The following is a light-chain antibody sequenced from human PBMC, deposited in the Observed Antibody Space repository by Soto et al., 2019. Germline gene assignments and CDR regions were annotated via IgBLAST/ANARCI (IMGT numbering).Light chain of an antibody. V-gene: IGLV2-14*03. CDR1: SSDVGGYNY. J-gene: IGLJ2*01. CDR2: DVT. Sequence: QSAQTQPASVSGSPGQSITISCTGTSSDVGGYNYVSWYQQHPGKAPKVMIYDVTKRPSGISHRFSGSKSGNTASLTISGLQVEDEADYYCSSYTSGSTRVVFGGGTKLTVL. CDR3: SSYTSGSTRVV.